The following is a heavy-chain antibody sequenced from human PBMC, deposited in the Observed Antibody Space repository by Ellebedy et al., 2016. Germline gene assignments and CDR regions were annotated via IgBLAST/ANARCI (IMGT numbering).Heavy chain of an antibody. J-gene: IGHJ6*03. CDR1: GGSISSSSYY. Sequence: SETLSLXCTVSGGSISSSSYYWGWIRQPPGTGLEWIRYIYYSGSTNYNPSLKSRVTISVDTSKNQFSLKLSSVTAADTAVYYCAGHITTQGYYYYYMDVWGKGTTVTVSS. CDR2: IYYSGST. CDR3: AGHITTQGYYYYYMDV. V-gene: IGHV4-61*05. D-gene: IGHD3-3*01.